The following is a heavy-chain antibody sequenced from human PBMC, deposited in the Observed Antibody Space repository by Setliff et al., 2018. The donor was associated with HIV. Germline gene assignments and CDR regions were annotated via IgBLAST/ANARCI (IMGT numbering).Heavy chain of an antibody. V-gene: IGHV4-61*02. CDR2: IYTSGST. CDR3: ARAYFGSGIYY. D-gene: IGHD3-10*01. Sequence: ASATLSCTCTVSGGSISSGSYYWSWIRQPAGKGLEWIGRIYTSGSTNYNPSVKSRVNISVDTSKNQFSLKLRSVTAADTAVYYCARAYFGSGIYYWGQGTLVTVSS. J-gene: IGHJ4*02. CDR1: GGSISSGSYY.